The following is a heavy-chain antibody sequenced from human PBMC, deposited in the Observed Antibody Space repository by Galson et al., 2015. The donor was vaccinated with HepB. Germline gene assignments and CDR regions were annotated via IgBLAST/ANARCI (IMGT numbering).Heavy chain of an antibody. J-gene: IGHJ6*02. D-gene: IGHD6-13*01. CDR2: IYSGGST. CDR3: ARGAGDYYYYGMDV. CDR1: GFTVSSNY. V-gene: IGHV3-66*01. Sequence: SLRLSCAAPGFTVSSNYMSWVRQAPGKGLEWVSVIYSGGSTYYADSVKGRFTISRDNSKNTLYLQMNSLRAEDTAVYYCARGAGDYYYYGMDVWGQGTTVTVSS.